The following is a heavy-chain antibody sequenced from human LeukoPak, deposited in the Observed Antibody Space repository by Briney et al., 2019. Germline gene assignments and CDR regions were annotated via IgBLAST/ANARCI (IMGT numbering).Heavy chain of an antibody. Sequence: ASVKVSCKVSGYTLTELSMHWVRQAPGKGLEWMGGLDPEDGETIYAQKFQGRVTMTEDTSTDTAYMELSSLRSEDTAVYYCATGDMDTAMVLLDYWGQGTLVTVSS. J-gene: IGHJ4*02. CDR2: LDPEDGET. D-gene: IGHD5-18*01. CDR1: GYTLTELS. V-gene: IGHV1-24*01. CDR3: ATGDMDTAMVLLDY.